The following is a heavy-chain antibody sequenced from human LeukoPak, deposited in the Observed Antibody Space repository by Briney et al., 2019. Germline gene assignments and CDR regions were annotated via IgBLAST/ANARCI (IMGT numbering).Heavy chain of an antibody. CDR1: GYTFTNYY. CDR2: IDPSGGST. D-gene: IGHD3-10*01. J-gene: IGHJ4*02. CDR3: ARDLYGSGSYYTRFLGY. Sequence: ASVKVSCKASGYTFTNYYIHWVRQAPGHGLEWMGIIDPSGGSTSYAQKFQGRVTMTRDMSTSTVYMELSSLRSEDTAVYYCARDLYGSGSYYTRFLGYWGQGTLVTVSS. V-gene: IGHV1-46*01.